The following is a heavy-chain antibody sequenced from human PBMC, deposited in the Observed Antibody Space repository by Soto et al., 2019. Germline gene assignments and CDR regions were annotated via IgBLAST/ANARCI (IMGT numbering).Heavy chain of an antibody. CDR1: GYTFTSFD. V-gene: IGHV1-8*01. Sequence: QVQLVQSGAEVKKPVASVKVSCKASGYTFTSFDINWVRQATGQGHEWMGWMNPNSGNTGYAQKFQGRVTMTRSTSMSTAYMELSSVRSGDTVVYFCAWAHDYGVFAIDYWGQGTLVTVSS. D-gene: IGHD4-17*01. CDR2: MNPNSGNT. CDR3: AWAHDYGVFAIDY. J-gene: IGHJ4*02.